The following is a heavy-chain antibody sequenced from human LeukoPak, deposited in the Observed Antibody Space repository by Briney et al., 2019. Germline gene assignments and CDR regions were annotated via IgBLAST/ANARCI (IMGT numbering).Heavy chain of an antibody. V-gene: IGHV1-69*13. CDR3: ARWGDDCSSTSCYAFDI. D-gene: IGHD2-2*01. Sequence: SVKVSCTASGGTFSSYAISWVRQAPGQGLEWMGGIIPIFGTANYAQKFQGRVTITADESTSTAYMELSSLRSEDTAVYYCARWGDDCSSTSCYAFDIWGQGTMVTVSS. CDR1: GGTFSSYA. J-gene: IGHJ3*02. CDR2: IIPIFGTA.